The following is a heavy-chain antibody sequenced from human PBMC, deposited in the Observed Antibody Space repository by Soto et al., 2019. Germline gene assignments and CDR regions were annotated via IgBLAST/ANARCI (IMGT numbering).Heavy chain of an antibody. Sequence: QLQLQESGPGLVKPSETLSLTCTVSGGSISSSSYYWGWIRQPPGKGLEWIGSIYYSGSTYYNPSLKSPVTISVDTSKNQFSLRLSSVTAANTAVYYCACDSGTQGDYWGQGTLVTVSS. J-gene: IGHJ4*02. V-gene: IGHV4-39*01. CDR2: IYYSGST. CDR3: ACDSGTQGDY. D-gene: IGHD2-21*01. CDR1: GGSISSSSYY.